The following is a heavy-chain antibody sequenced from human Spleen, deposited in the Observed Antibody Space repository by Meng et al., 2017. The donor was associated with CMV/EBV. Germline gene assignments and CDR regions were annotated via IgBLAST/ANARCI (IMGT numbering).Heavy chain of an antibody. CDR3: ARGHTNSGSFVGYYALDV. V-gene: IGHV4-59*01. J-gene: IGHJ6*02. D-gene: IGHD1-26*01. CDR1: GGSINYYY. CDR2: IYYTGST. Sequence: SETLSLTCTVSGGSINYYYWTWIRQPPGKGLEWLGYIYYTGSTNYNPSLKSRVTMSADTSKSQVSLKLRSVTAADTAVYYCARGHTNSGSFVGYYALDVWGQGATVTVSS.